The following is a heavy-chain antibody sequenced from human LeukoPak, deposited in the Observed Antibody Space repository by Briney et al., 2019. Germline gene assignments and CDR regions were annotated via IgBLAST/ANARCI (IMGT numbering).Heavy chain of an antibody. CDR1: GGSISSYY. D-gene: IGHD1-26*01. CDR2: IYYSGST. CDR3: ARGGGSWVY. V-gene: IGHV4-59*01. J-gene: IGHJ4*02. Sequence: SETLSLTCTVSGGSISSYYWSWVRQPPGKGLEWIGYIYYSGSTNYNPSLKSRVTISVDTSKNQFSLKLSSVTAADTAVYYCARGGGSWVYWGQGTLVTVSS.